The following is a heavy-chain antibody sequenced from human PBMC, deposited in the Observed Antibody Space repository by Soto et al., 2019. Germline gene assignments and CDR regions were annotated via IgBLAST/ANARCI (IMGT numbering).Heavy chain of an antibody. CDR2: IGAYNGNT. Sequence: GASVKVSCKASGYTFTSYGISWVRQAPGQGLEWMGWIGAYNGNTNYAQKLQGRVTMTTDTSTSTAYMELRSLRSDDTAVYYCARVLFLYCGGDCYSLQHWGQGTLVTVSS. D-gene: IGHD2-21*02. CDR1: GYTFTSYG. CDR3: ARVLFLYCGGDCYSLQH. V-gene: IGHV1-18*04. J-gene: IGHJ1*01.